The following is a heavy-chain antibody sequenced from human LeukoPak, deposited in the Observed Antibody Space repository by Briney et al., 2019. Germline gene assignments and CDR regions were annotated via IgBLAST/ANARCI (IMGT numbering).Heavy chain of an antibody. Sequence: ASVKVSCKASGYTFTGYYMHWVRQAPGQGLEWMGRTNPNSGGSNYAQKFQGRVTMTRDTSIGTAYMELSRLRSDDTAVYYCARVYEGSYFDYWGQGTLVTVSS. CDR2: TNPNSGGS. CDR3: ARVYEGSYFDY. J-gene: IGHJ4*02. CDR1: GYTFTGYY. V-gene: IGHV1-2*06. D-gene: IGHD3-10*01.